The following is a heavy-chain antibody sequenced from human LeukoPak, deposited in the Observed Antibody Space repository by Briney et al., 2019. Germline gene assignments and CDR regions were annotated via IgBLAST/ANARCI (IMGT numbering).Heavy chain of an antibody. D-gene: IGHD6-6*01. V-gene: IGHV3-74*01. CDR1: GFPFSSFW. CDR3: AKAYDGAARN. J-gene: IGHJ4*02. Sequence: GGSLRLSCAVSGFPFSSFWMHWGRQAPGKGLVWVSRINSDGSTTNYADSVKGRFTISRDNAKNTLYLQMNSLRAEDTAVYYCAKAYDGAARNWGQGTLVTVSS. CDR2: INSDGSTT.